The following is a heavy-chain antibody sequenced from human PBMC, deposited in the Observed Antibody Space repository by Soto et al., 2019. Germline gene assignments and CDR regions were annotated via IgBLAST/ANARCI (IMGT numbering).Heavy chain of an antibody. V-gene: IGHV1-18*01. CDR1: GYTFTSYG. J-gene: IGHJ4*02. CDR3: ARDGGPKQWLVRGYFDY. D-gene: IGHD6-19*01. CDR2: ISAYNGNT. Sequence: GASVKVSCKASGYTFTSYGISWVRQAPGQGLEWMGWISAYNGNTNYAQKLQGRVTMTTDTSTSTAYMELRSLRSDDTAVYYCARDGGPKQWLVRGYFDYWGQGTLVTVSS.